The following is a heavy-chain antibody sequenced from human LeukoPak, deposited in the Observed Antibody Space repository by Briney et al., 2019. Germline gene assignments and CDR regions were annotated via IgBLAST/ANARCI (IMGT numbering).Heavy chain of an antibody. CDR1: GGSISSSNW. CDR3: ARGSKSAGYHSSGYFDS. J-gene: IGHJ4*02. Sequence: MPSETLSLTCAVSGGSISSSNWWSWVRQSPGKWLEWIGEIYHSGSTNYNPSLKSRVTISVDKSKNQFSLNLSSVTAADTDVYYCARGSKSAGYHSSGYFDSWGQGTLVTVSS. V-gene: IGHV4-4*02. CDR2: IYHSGST. D-gene: IGHD3-22*01.